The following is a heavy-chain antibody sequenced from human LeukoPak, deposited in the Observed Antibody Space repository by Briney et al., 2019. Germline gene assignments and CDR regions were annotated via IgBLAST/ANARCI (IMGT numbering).Heavy chain of an antibody. CDR1: GVSISSDNR. V-gene: IGHV4-4*02. CDR2: IYHSGST. J-gene: IGHJ5*02. D-gene: IGHD2-2*01. CDR3: ARISSIIPAAPGWFDP. Sequence: PSGTLSLTCAVSGVSISSDNRWSWVRQPPGKGLEWIGEIYHSGSTKYNPSLKSRVTISVDRSKNQFSLNLSSVTAADTAVYYCARISSIIPAAPGWFDPWGQGTLVTVSS.